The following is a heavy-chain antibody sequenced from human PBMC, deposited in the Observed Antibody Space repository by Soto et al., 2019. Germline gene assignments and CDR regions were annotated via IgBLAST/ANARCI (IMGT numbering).Heavy chain of an antibody. D-gene: IGHD3-3*02. CDR3: ARGQSAVAFNDAFDS. CDR1: GYTFTSYD. V-gene: IGHV1-8*01. J-gene: IGHJ3*02. Sequence: ASVKVSCKASGYTFTSYDINWVRQATGQGLEWMGWMNPNSGNTGYAQKFQGRVTMTRNTSISTAYMELSSLRSEDTAVYYCARGQSAVAFNDAFDSRGQRTTVTVSS. CDR2: MNPNSGNT.